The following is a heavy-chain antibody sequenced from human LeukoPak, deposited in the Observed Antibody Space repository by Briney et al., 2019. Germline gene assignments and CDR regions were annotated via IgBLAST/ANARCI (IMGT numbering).Heavy chain of an antibody. Sequence: GGSLRLSCAASGFTFSSYAMHWVRQAPGKGLEWVAVISYDGSNKYYADSVKGRFTISRDNSKNTLYLQMNSLRAEDTAVYYCGRGFSIVPAGIPDYWGLGTLVTVSS. CDR1: GFTFSSYA. J-gene: IGHJ4*02. CDR2: ISYDGSNK. D-gene: IGHD2-2*02. CDR3: GRGFSIVPAGIPDY. V-gene: IGHV3-30-3*01.